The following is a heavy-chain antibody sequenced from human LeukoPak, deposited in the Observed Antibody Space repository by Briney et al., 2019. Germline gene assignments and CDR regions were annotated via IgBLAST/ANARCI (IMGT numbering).Heavy chain of an antibody. D-gene: IGHD3-10*01. CDR1: GFTFSSYA. Sequence: PGGSLRLSCAASGFTFSSYAMHWVRQAPGKGLEWVAVISYDGSNKYYADSVKGRFTISRDNSKNTLYLQMNSLRAEDTAVYYCARDLVLLWFGGFDYWGQGTLVTVSS. CDR3: ARDLVLLWFGGFDY. CDR2: ISYDGSNK. J-gene: IGHJ4*02. V-gene: IGHV3-30*04.